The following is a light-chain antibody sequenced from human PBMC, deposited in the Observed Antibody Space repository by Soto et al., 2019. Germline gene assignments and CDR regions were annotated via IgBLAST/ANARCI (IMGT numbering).Light chain of an antibody. V-gene: IGKV1-33*01. J-gene: IGKJ2*01. CDR2: AAS. Sequence: DIQMTQSPSSLSASVGDRITITCQASQGIDNHLNWYQQRPGKAPKVLIYAASDLERGVPSRFSGSGSGTEFTFTISGLQPEDIATYFCQQYDTFPYTFGQGTKLEI. CDR1: QGIDNH. CDR3: QQYDTFPYT.